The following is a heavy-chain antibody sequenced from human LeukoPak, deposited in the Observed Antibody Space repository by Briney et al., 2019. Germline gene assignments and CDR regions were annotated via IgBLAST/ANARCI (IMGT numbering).Heavy chain of an antibody. D-gene: IGHD6-13*01. V-gene: IGHV3-66*01. CDR1: EFSVGSNY. J-gene: IGHJ6*03. CDR2: IYSGGST. CDR3: AKDIWSIAAAGTGYYYYYMDV. Sequence: GGSLRLSCAASEFSVGSNYMTWVRQAPGKGLEWVSLIYSGGSTYYADSVKGRFTISRDNSKNTLYLQMNSLRAEDTAVYYCAKDIWSIAAAGTGYYYYYMDVWGKGTTVTISS.